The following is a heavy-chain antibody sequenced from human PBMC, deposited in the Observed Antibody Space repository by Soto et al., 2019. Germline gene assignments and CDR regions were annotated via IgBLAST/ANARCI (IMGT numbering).Heavy chain of an antibody. CDR2: ISSSSSTI. Sequence: GRSLRLSCAASGFTFSSNSMNWVRQAQGKGLEWVSYISSSSSTIYYADSVKGRFTISRDNAKNSLYLQMNSLRDEDTAVYYCARDLTIFGVVITKPNYYYYGMDVWGQGTTVTVSS. J-gene: IGHJ6*02. CDR3: ARDLTIFGVVITKPNYYYYGMDV. V-gene: IGHV3-48*02. D-gene: IGHD3-3*01. CDR1: GFTFSSNS.